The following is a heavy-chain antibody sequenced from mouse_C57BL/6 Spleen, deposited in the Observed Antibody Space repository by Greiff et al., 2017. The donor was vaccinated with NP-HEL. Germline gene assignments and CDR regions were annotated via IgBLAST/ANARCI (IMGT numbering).Heavy chain of an antibody. J-gene: IGHJ1*03. D-gene: IGHD1-1*01. Sequence: QVQLQQPGAELVKPGASVKLSCKASGYTFTSYWMQWVKQRPGQGLEWIGEIDPSDSYTNYNQKFKGKATLTVDTSSSTAYMQLSSLTSEDSAVYYCAVGITTVVATDFDVWGTGTTVTVSS. V-gene: IGHV1-50*01. CDR2: IDPSDSYT. CDR3: AVGITTVVATDFDV. CDR1: GYTFTSYW.